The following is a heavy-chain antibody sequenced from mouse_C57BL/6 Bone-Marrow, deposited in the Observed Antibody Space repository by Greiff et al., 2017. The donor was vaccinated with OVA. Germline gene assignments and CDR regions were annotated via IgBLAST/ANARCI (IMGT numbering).Heavy chain of an antibody. J-gene: IGHJ4*01. D-gene: IGHD5-1*01. CDR3: ARRTYRDYAMDY. CDR2: INPGSGGT. Sequence: QVTLKESGAELVRPGTSVKVSCKASGYAFTNYLIEWVKQRPGQGLEWIGVINPGSGGTNYNEKFKGKATLTADKSSSTAYMQLSSLTSEDSAVYFCARRTYRDYAMDYWGQGTSVTVSS. CDR1: GYAFTNYL. V-gene: IGHV1-54*01.